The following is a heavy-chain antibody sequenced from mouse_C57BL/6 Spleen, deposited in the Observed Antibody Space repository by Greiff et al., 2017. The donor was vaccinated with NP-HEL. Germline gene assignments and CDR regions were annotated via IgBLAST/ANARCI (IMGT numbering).Heavy chain of an antibody. D-gene: IGHD4-1*01. CDR1: GYTFTSYW. CDR3: ARVGVTGDFDY. Sequence: QVQLQQPGAELVMPGASVKLSCKASGYTFTSYWMHWVKQRPGQGLEWIGEIDPSDSYTNYNQKFKGKSTLTVDKSASTAYMQLSSLTSEDSAVYYCARVGVTGDFDYWGQGTTLTVSS. J-gene: IGHJ2*01. V-gene: IGHV1-69*01. CDR2: IDPSDSYT.